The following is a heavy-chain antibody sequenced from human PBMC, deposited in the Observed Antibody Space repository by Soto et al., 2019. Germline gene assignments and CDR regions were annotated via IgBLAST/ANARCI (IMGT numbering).Heavy chain of an antibody. CDR3: ARYYYDSTAYIDF. J-gene: IGHJ4*02. Sequence: ASETLSLTCTVSGDSISNNYWSWIRQPPGKGLEWIGYIYYSGSTNYNPSLKSRVTISVDRSKNQFSLKLSSVTAADTAVYYCARYYYDSTAYIDFWGQGTLVTVSS. CDR1: GDSISNNY. CDR2: IYYSGST. V-gene: IGHV4-59*08. D-gene: IGHD3-22*01.